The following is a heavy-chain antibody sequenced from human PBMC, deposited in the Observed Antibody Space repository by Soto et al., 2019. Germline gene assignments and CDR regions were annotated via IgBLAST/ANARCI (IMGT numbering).Heavy chain of an antibody. CDR3: ARDRHPGYGSVGSCSNWFVS. D-gene: IGHD2-15*01. CDR1: GFTFISYS. CDR2: ISSSSSYI. V-gene: IGHV3-21*01. Sequence: GGSLRLSCAASGFTFISYSMNWVLQAPGKGLEWVSSISSSSSYIYYADSVKGRFTSSRDNAKNSLYLQMNSLRAEDTAVYYCARDRHPGYGSVGSCSNWFVSWGQGTLVTVSS. J-gene: IGHJ5*01.